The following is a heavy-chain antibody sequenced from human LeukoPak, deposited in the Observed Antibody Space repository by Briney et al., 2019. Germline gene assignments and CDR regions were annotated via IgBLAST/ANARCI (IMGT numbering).Heavy chain of an antibody. Sequence: GRSLRLSCAASRFTVSSNYMSWVRQAPGKGLEWVSVIYSGGRTNYADAVKGRITISRDSSNNTLYLQVNSLRAEDTAFYYCAKDFQGKASGGLTLGSNFDSWGQGTLVTVSP. CDR1: RFTVSSNY. CDR3: AKDFQGKASGGLTLGSNFDS. V-gene: IGHV3-53*01. J-gene: IGHJ4*02. D-gene: IGHD6-13*01. CDR2: IYSGGRT.